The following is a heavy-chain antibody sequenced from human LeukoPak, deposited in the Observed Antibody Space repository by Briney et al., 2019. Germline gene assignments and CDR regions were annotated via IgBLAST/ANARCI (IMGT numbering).Heavy chain of an antibody. CDR2: INPSGGST. J-gene: IGHJ4*02. CDR1: GYTFTSYY. D-gene: IGHD6-19*01. V-gene: IGHV1-46*01. CDR3: ARGDSSGWYVFDY. Sequence: ASVKVSCKTSGYTFTSYYIHWVRQAPGQGLEWMGIINPSGGSTSYAQKLQGRVTMTRDTSTSTVYMELSSLRSEDTAVYYCARGDSSGWYVFDYWGQGTLVTVSS.